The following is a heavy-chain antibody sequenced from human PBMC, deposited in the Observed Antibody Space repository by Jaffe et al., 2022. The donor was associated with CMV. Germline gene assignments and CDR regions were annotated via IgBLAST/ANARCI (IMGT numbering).Heavy chain of an antibody. V-gene: IGHV4-39*01. CDR1: GGSISSSSYY. CDR3: ARLVTGLAYCGGDCYPDQPNWFDP. CDR2: IYYSGST. D-gene: IGHD2-21*02. Sequence: QLQLQESGPGLVKPSETLSLTCTVSGGSISSSSYYWGWIRQPPGKGLEWIGSIYYSGSTYYNPSLKSRVTISVDTSKNQFSLKLSSVTAADTAVYYCARLVTGLAYCGGDCYPDQPNWFDPWGQGTLVTVSS. J-gene: IGHJ5*02.